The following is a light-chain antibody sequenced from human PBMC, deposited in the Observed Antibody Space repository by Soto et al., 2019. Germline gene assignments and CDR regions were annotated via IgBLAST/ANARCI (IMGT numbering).Light chain of an antibody. Sequence: EIVLTQSPGTLSLSPGERATLSCRASQSVSSSFLAWYQQKPGQAPRLLIYGASSRATGIPDRFSGSGSGTDFTLTTSRLEHEDFAVYYCQQYGSSRTFGQGTKVDIK. J-gene: IGKJ1*01. CDR2: GAS. CDR1: QSVSSSF. CDR3: QQYGSSRT. V-gene: IGKV3-20*01.